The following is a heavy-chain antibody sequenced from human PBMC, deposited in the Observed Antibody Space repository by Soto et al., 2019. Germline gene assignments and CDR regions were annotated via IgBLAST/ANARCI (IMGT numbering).Heavy chain of an antibody. J-gene: IGHJ5*02. D-gene: IGHD3-3*02. CDR1: GGSIGSRSYY. V-gene: IGHV4-39*01. Sequence: LSLTCTVSGGSIGSRSYYWGWIRQPPGKGLEWIGSIYYSGSTYYNPSLKSRVTISVDTSKNQFSLKLSSVTAADTAVYYCASPKIAFYNWFDPWGQGTLVTVS. CDR3: ASPKIAFYNWFDP. CDR2: IYYSGST.